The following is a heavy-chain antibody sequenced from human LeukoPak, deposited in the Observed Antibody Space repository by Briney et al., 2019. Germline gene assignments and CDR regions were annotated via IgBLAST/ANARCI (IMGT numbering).Heavy chain of an antibody. Sequence: SETLSLTCTVAGGSIRSETNYWAWIRQPPGKGLEWIGSIYYSGFSFHNPSLKSRVTMSIDTSKNQLSLNLTSVTAADTAVYYCARHFGQLAPFELWGQGTLVTVSS. V-gene: IGHV4-39*01. D-gene: IGHD3/OR15-3a*01. CDR2: IYYSGFS. J-gene: IGHJ4*02. CDR1: GGSIRSETNY. CDR3: ARHFGQLAPFEL.